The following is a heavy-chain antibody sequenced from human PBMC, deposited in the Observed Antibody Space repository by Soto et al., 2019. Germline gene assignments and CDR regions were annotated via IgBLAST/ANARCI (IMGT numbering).Heavy chain of an antibody. D-gene: IGHD2-2*01. Sequence: QVQLQESGPGLVKASGTLSLSCAVSGDSLSSSDWWSWVRQPPGKGLEWIGEIYHSGSANYNPSLRSRVTMSVDESKNQFSPRLSSMTAADTAIYYCARLTSWSNFDSWGQGTLVTVSS. J-gene: IGHJ4*02. CDR3: ARLTSWSNFDS. V-gene: IGHV4-4*02. CDR2: IYHSGSA. CDR1: GDSLSSSDW.